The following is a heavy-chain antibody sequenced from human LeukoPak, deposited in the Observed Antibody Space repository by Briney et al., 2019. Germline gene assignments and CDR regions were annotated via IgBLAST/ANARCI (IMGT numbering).Heavy chain of an antibody. CDR2: ISWDGGST. CDR3: ARGGVEMATNFDY. J-gene: IGHJ4*02. Sequence: PGGSLRLSCAASGFTFDDYAMHWVRQAPGKGLEWVSLISWDGGSTYYADSVKGRFTISRDNSKNSLYLQMNSLRAEDTAVYYCARGGVEMATNFDYWGQGTLVTVSS. CDR1: GFTFDDYA. D-gene: IGHD5-24*01. V-gene: IGHV3-43D*03.